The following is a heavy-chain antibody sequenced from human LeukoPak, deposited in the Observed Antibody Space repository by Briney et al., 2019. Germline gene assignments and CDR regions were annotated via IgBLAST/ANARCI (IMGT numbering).Heavy chain of an antibody. CDR3: ARSRDWYADY. Sequence: GGSLRLSCAASGFTFSSYAMHWVRQAPGKRLEWVAVMSYGGSNKYYADSVKGRFTVSRDNSKNTLYLQMDSLEPEDTAVYYCARSRDWYADYWGQGSLVTVSS. CDR2: MSYGGSNK. D-gene: IGHD3-9*01. J-gene: IGHJ4*02. CDR1: GFTFSSYA. V-gene: IGHV3-30-3*01.